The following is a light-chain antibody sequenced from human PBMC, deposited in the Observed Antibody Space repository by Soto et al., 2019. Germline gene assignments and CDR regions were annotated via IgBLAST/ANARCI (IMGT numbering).Light chain of an antibody. V-gene: IGKV3-15*01. Sequence: EIVMTQSPDTLSVSPGERATLSCRASQSVSSNLAWYQQKPGQAPRLLIYGASTRATGIPARFSGSGSGTEFTLTISSLQSEDFAVYYCQQYNNWPRTSGQGSKVDIK. CDR3: QQYNNWPRT. J-gene: IGKJ1*01. CDR1: QSVSSN. CDR2: GAS.